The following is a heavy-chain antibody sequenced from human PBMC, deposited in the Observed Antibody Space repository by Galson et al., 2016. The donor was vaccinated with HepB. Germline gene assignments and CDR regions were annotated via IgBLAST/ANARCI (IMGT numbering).Heavy chain of an antibody. D-gene: IGHD3-22*01. CDR3: AKVADYYDSSGYYQGYYYYYGMDV. CDR2: ISGSGGST. V-gene: IGHV3-23*01. Sequence: SLRLSCAASGFTFSSYAMSWVRQAAGKGLEWVSAISGSGGSTYYADSVKGRFTISRDNSKNTLYLQMNSLRVEDTAVYYCAKVADYYDSSGYYQGYYYYYGMDVWGQGTTVTVSS. J-gene: IGHJ6*02. CDR1: GFTFSSYA.